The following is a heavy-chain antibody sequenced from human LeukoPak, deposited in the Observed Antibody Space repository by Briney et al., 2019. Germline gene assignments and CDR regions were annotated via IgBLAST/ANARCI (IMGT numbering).Heavy chain of an antibody. Sequence: GGSLRLSCAASGFNFKYYAMTWVRQAPGKGLEWVSSISGSGDYTYYADSVKGRFTISRDNSKDTLHLQVNSLRAEDMAVFYCAKGQDANYLPLDLWGRGTLVTVSS. V-gene: IGHV3-23*01. CDR1: GFNFKYYA. CDR3: AKGQDANYLPLDL. D-gene: IGHD4/OR15-4a*01. J-gene: IGHJ2*01. CDR2: ISGSGDYT.